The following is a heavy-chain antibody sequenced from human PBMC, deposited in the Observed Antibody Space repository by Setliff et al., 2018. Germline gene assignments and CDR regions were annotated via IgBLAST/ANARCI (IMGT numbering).Heavy chain of an antibody. J-gene: IGHJ4*02. CDR1: GGTFSDYY. D-gene: IGHD3-9*01. V-gene: IGHV4-34*01. CDR3: ARSLRRTFRRLDWLGFFGD. Sequence: PSETLSLTCAASGGTFSDYYWTWIRQPPGKGLEWIGEINHSGSSNYNPSLQSRVTLSLDASRSQFSLALTSVAAADTAMYYCARSLRRTFRRLDWLGFFGDWGQGAMVTVSS. CDR2: INHSGSS.